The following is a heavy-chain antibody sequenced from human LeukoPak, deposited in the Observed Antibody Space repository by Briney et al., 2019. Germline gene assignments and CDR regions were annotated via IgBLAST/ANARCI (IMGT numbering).Heavy chain of an antibody. Sequence: GGSLRLSCAASGFTFSSYGMHWVRQAPGKGLEWAAVISYDGSNKYYADSVKGRFTISRDNSKNTLYLQMNSLRAEDTAVYYCAKSVGGSHFDYWGQGTLVTVSS. D-gene: IGHD1-26*01. CDR1: GFTFSSYG. J-gene: IGHJ4*02. CDR3: AKSVGGSHFDY. CDR2: ISYDGSNK. V-gene: IGHV3-30*18.